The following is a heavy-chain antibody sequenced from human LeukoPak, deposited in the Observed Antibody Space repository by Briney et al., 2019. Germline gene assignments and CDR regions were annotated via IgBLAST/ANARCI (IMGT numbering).Heavy chain of an antibody. J-gene: IGHJ5*02. D-gene: IGHD4-23*01. CDR2: IHYSGGT. CDR1: GGSISSYY. CDR3: GRGDTVVDNWFDP. V-gene: IGHV4-59*12. Sequence: PSETLSLTCTVSGGSISSYYWSWIRQPPGKGLEWIGYIHYSGGTSYDPSLKSRVTISVDTSKNQFSLKLRTVTAANAAVYYCGRGDTVVDNWFDPWGQGTLVTVSS.